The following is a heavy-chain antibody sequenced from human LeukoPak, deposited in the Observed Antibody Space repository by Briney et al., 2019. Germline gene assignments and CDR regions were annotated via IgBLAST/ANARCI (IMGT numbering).Heavy chain of an antibody. Sequence: GGSLRLSCAASGFTFSSYWMSWVRQAPGKGLEWVANIKQDGSEKYYVDSVKGRFTISRDNAKNSLYLQMNSLRAEDTAVYYCARDQGGGYSYYYYYYGMDVWGQGTTVTVSS. D-gene: IGHD3-10*01. CDR3: ARDQGGGYSYYYYYYGMDV. J-gene: IGHJ6*02. V-gene: IGHV3-7*01. CDR2: IKQDGSEK. CDR1: GFTFSSYW.